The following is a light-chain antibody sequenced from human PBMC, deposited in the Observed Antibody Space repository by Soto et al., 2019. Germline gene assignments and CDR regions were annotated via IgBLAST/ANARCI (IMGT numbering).Light chain of an antibody. CDR3: QQYYRYPYT. V-gene: IGKV1-5*03. CDR1: QSISNW. CDR2: KAS. J-gene: IGKJ2*01. Sequence: DIQMTQSPSTLSASVGDTVTITCRASQSISNWLAWYQQKPGQAPKLLIHKASTLESGVPSRFSGSGSGTELTLTISSLHPDDFATFYYQQYYRYPYTFGQGTKLDIK.